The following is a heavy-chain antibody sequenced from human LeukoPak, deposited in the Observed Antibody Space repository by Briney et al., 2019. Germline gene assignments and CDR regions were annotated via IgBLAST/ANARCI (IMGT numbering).Heavy chain of an antibody. CDR3: AKRGSCGGDTCNINFDF. J-gene: IGHJ4*02. D-gene: IGHD2-21*01. Sequence: PGGSVRLSCAASGFTFSVFEMNWVRQAPGKGLEWVSTITGSGGSTYYADSVKGRFTISRDNSKNTLYLQMNSLSAEDTALYYCAKRGSCGGDTCNINFDFWGQGTLVTVSS. V-gene: IGHV3-23*01. CDR2: ITGSGGST. CDR1: GFTFSVFE.